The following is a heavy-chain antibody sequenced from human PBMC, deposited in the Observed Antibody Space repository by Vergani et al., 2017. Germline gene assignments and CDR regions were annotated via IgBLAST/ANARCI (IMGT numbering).Heavy chain of an antibody. CDR3: AWGHSGSTPYYYYYYMDV. V-gene: IGHV4-34*01. CDR2: INHSGST. D-gene: IGHD3-10*01. Sequence: QVQLQQWGAGLLKPSETLSLTCAVYGGSFSGYYWSWIRQPPGKGLEWIGEINHSGSTNYNPSLKSRVTISVDTSKNQFSLKLSSVTAADTAVYYCAWGHSGSTPYYYYYYMDVWGKGTTVTVSS. CDR1: GGSFSGYY. J-gene: IGHJ6*03.